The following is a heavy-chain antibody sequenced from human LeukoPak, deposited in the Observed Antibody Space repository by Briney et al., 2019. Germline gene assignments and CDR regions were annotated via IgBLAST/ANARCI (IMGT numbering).Heavy chain of an antibody. CDR3: ARARPDYYDSSGQLDY. V-gene: IGHV4-4*07. D-gene: IGHD3-22*01. J-gene: IGHJ4*02. Sequence: ASETLSLTCTVSGGSISSYYWSWIRQPAGKGLEWIGRIYTSGSTNYNPSLKSRVTMSVDTSKNQFSLKLSSVTAADTAVYYCARARPDYYDSSGQLDYWGQGTLVTVSS. CDR2: IYTSGST. CDR1: GGSISSYY.